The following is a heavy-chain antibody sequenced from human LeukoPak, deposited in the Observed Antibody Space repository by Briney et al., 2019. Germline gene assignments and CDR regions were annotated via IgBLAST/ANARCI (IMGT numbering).Heavy chain of an antibody. CDR2: IIPIFGTT. Sequence: GASVKVSCKASGGTFNSYAISWVRQAPGQGLEWMGGIIPIFGTTNYAQKFQGRVTITADESTSTAYMELSSLRSEDTAVYYCASLVEAAANFDYWGQGTLVTVSS. V-gene: IGHV1-69*13. CDR1: GGTFNSYA. CDR3: ASLVEAAANFDY. D-gene: IGHD6-13*01. J-gene: IGHJ4*02.